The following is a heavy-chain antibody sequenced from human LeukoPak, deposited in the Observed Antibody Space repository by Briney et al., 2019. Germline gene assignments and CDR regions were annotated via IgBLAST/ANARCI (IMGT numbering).Heavy chain of an antibody. J-gene: IGHJ4*02. D-gene: IGHD5-18*01. V-gene: IGHV1-2*02. CDR1: GYTFTDYY. CDR3: ARVPNVYSYGYDY. Sequence: ASVKVSCKASGYTFTDYYMHWVRQAPGQGLEWMGWINPNSGGTNYAQKFQGRVTMTRDTSISTAYMELRSLRSDDTAVYYCARVPNVYSYGYDYWGQGTLVTVSS. CDR2: INPNSGGT.